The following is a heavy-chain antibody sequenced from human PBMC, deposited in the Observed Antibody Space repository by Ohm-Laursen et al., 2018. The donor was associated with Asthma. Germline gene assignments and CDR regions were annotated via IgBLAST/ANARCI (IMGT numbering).Heavy chain of an antibody. CDR2: ISGSSSYT. V-gene: IGHV3-11*06. J-gene: IGHJ6*02. CDR3: ARDISDYYYYGMDV. D-gene: IGHD1-14*01. Sequence: SLRLSCSASGSTFSDYYMSWIRQAPGKGLEWVSYISGSSSYTNYADSVKGRFTISRDNAKNSLYLQMNSLRAEDTAVYYCARDISDYYYYGMDVWGQGTTVTVSS. CDR1: GSTFSDYY.